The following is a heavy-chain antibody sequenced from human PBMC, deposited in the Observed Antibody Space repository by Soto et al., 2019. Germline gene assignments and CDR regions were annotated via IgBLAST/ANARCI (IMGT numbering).Heavy chain of an antibody. CDR1: GGSVSSGTYY. Sequence: GTLSLTCAVAGGSVSSGTYYWTWIRQPRGKGLEWIGYFYYTGSTDYNPSLKSLVTMSRDTSKNQISLKLSSGAAADTALYYCAGRGCNPAAYGLDLWVQG. J-gene: IGHJ1*01. V-gene: IGHV4-61*01. D-gene: IGHD3-16*01. CDR2: FYYTGST. CDR3: AGRGCNPAAYGLDL.